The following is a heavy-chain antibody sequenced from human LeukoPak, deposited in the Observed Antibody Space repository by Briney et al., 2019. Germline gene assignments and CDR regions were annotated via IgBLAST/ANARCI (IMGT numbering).Heavy chain of an antibody. J-gene: IGHJ4*02. Sequence: GGSLRLSCAASGFTVSSNYMSWVRQAPGKGLEWVSVIYSGGSTYYADSVKGRFTISRDNAKNSLYLQMNSLRAEDTAVYYCARDLRIVATGNQFDYWGQGTLVTVSS. CDR2: IYSGGST. CDR3: ARDLRIVATGNQFDY. CDR1: GFTVSSNY. V-gene: IGHV3-66*01. D-gene: IGHD5-12*01.